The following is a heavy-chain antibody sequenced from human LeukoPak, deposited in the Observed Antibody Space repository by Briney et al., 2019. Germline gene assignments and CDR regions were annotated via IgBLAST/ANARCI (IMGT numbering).Heavy chain of an antibody. CDR1: GFTFSGYS. V-gene: IGHV3-21*01. CDR2: ISTTSDYI. J-gene: IGHJ4*02. D-gene: IGHD6-13*01. Sequence: GGSLRLSCAASGFTFSGYSMNWVRQAPGKGLEWVSSISTTSDYIHYADSLKGRVAVSRDNARNSLYLQMNSLRAEDTAVYYCTRGGIYSQGFDYWGQGSLVTVSS. CDR3: TRGGIYSQGFDY.